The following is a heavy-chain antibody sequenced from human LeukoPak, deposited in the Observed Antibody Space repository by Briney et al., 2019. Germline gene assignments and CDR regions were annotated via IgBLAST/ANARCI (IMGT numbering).Heavy chain of an antibody. J-gene: IGHJ5*02. D-gene: IGHD2-2*02. CDR1: GGSISSGGYY. Sequence: SQTLSLTCTVSGGSISSGGYYWSWIRQHPGTGLEWIGRIYTSGSTNYNPSLKSRVTMSVDTSKNQFSLKLSSVTAADTAVYYCARDRSREYQLLYGWFDPWGQGTLVTVSS. V-gene: IGHV4-61*02. CDR3: ARDRSREYQLLYGWFDP. CDR2: IYTSGST.